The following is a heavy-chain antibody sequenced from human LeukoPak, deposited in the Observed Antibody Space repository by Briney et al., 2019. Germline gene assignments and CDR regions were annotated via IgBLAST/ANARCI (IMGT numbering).Heavy chain of an antibody. CDR1: GFTFSSYG. Sequence: GGSLRLSCAASGFTFSSYGMHWVRQAPGKGLEWVSSISSSSYIYYADSVKGRFTISRDNAKNSLYLQMNSLRAEDTAVYYCARVVGAGDYWGQGTLVTVSS. CDR2: ISSSSYI. V-gene: IGHV3-21*01. CDR3: ARVVGAGDY. J-gene: IGHJ4*02. D-gene: IGHD4/OR15-4a*01.